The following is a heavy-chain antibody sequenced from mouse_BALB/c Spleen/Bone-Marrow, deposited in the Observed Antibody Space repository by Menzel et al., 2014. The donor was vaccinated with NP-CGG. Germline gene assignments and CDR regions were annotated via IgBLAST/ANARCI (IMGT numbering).Heavy chain of an antibody. CDR1: GFNIKDTY. Sequence: EVQLQQSGAELVKPGASVKLSCTASGFNIKDTYMHWVKQRPEQGLEWIGRIDPANGNTNYDPRFQGKATITADTSSNTAYLQLSSLISEDTAVYYCARYGGRYYAMDYWGQGTSVTVSS. J-gene: IGHJ4*01. CDR3: ARYGGRYYAMDY. D-gene: IGHD1-1*01. CDR2: IDPANGNT. V-gene: IGHV14-3*02.